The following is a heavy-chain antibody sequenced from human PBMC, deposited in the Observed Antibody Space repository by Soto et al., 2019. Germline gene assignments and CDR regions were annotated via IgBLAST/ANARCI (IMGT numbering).Heavy chain of an antibody. CDR3: AREKITYYYDSSGYYSHYYYYYGMDV. V-gene: IGHV4-59*12. CDR2: IYYSGST. Sequence: SETLSLTCTVSGGSISSYYWSWIRQPPGKGLEWIGYIYYSGSTKYNPSLKSRVTISVDTSKNQFSLKLSSVTAADTAVYYCAREKITYYYDSSGYYSHYYYYYGMDVWGQGTTVTVSS. J-gene: IGHJ6*02. CDR1: GGSISSYY. D-gene: IGHD3-22*01.